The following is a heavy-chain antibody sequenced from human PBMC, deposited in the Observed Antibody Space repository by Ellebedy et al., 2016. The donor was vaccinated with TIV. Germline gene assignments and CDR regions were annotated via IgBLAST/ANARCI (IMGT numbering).Heavy chain of an antibody. CDR2: ITGSGDRK. D-gene: IGHD3-10*01. J-gene: IGHJ4*02. CDR3: AKDSGKYGWNSEY. CDR1: GFTFDNFA. V-gene: IGHV3-23*01. Sequence: GESLKISCATSGFTFDNFAMRWFRQAPGKGLEWVSDITGSGDRKFYADYVKGRFTVSRDTSKNTLYLQMKRLRAEDTAIYYCAKDSGKYGWNSEYWGQGTQVTVSS.